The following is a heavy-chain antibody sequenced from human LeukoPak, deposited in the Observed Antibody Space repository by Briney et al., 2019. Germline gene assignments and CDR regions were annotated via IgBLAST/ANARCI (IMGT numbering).Heavy chain of an antibody. Sequence: PGGSLRLSCAASGFTFDDYGMSWVRQAPGKGLEWVSGINWNGGSTGYADSMKGRFTISRDNAKNSLYLQMNSLRAEDTALYYCARDRYSSSSFDYWGQGTLVTVSS. CDR1: GFTFDDYG. CDR2: INWNGGST. V-gene: IGHV3-20*04. J-gene: IGHJ4*02. CDR3: ARDRYSSSSFDY. D-gene: IGHD6-6*01.